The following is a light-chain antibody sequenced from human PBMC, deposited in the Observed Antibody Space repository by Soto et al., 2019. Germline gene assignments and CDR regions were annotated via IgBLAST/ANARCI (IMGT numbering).Light chain of an antibody. Sequence: VLTXPPSASGTPGQRVTISCSGSSSSIGSNYVYWYQQLPGTAPKLLIYSNNQRPSGVPDRFSGSKSGTSASLAISGLRSEDEADYYCAAWDDSLSGYVFGTGTKVNVL. CDR1: SSSIGSNY. V-gene: IGLV1-47*02. J-gene: IGLJ1*01. CDR3: AAWDDSLSGYV. CDR2: SNN.